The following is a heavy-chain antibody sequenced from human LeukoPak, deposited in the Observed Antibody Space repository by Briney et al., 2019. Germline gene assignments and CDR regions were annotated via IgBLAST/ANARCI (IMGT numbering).Heavy chain of an antibody. Sequence: GGSLRLSCAASGFSFSRYNMNWVRQAPGKGLEWVSYISSSSSTIYYVDSVKGRFTISRDKAKNSLYLQMNSLRAEDTAVYYCAREGYSSGWYYFDYWGQGTLVTVSS. V-gene: IGHV3-48*01. CDR3: AREGYSSGWYYFDY. D-gene: IGHD6-19*01. CDR1: GFSFSRYN. J-gene: IGHJ4*02. CDR2: ISSSSSTI.